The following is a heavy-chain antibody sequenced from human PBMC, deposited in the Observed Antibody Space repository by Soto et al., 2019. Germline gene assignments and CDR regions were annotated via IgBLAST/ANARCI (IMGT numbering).Heavy chain of an antibody. J-gene: IGHJ4*02. D-gene: IGHD6-13*01. CDR2: ISYDGSNK. Sequence: GGSLSLSCAASGFTFRSYAMHWVRPAPGKGLDWVAVISYDGSNKYYADSVKGRFTISRDNSKNTLYLQMNSLRPEDTAVYYCAREYDGITTPGTDYWGQGTLVTVSS. V-gene: IGHV3-30-3*01. CDR3: AREYDGITTPGTDY. CDR1: GFTFRSYA.